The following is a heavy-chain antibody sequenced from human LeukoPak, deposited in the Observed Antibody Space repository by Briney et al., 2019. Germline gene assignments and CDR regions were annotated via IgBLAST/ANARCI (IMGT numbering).Heavy chain of an antibody. D-gene: IGHD3-22*01. CDR3: ATSVAGYFDTSGYYFDY. V-gene: IGHV4-34*01. CDR1: GGPFSGYY. CDR2: INHSGST. Sequence: PSETLSLTCAVYGGPFSGYYWSWIRQPPGKGLEWIGEINHSGSTNYNPSLKSRVTISVDTSKNQFSLKLTSVTAADTAVYYCATSVAGYFDTSGYYFDYWGQGTLVTVSS. J-gene: IGHJ4*02.